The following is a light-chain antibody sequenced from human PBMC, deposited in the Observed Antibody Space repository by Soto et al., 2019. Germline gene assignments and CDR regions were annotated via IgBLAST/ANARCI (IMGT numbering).Light chain of an antibody. Sequence: QSALTQPASVSGSPGQSITISCTGTSSDVGSYNLVSWYQQHPGKAPKLMIYEDSKRPSGVSDRFSGSKSGDTASLTISGLQAEDEADYYCCSYARSSTFVWVFGGGTQLTVL. CDR2: EDS. V-gene: IGLV2-23*02. CDR1: SSDVGSYNL. J-gene: IGLJ3*02. CDR3: CSYARSSTFVWV.